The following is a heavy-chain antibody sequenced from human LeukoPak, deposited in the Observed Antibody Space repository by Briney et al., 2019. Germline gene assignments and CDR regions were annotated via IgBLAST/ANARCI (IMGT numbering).Heavy chain of an antibody. J-gene: IGHJ6*03. CDR1: GGSISGYH. CDR3: ARVPRSYYYYYYMDV. CDR2: IYYSGSS. Sequence: SETLSLTCNVSGGSISGYHWSWIRQPPGKGLEWLGYIYYSGSSNYNPSLKSRVTISVDTSKNQFSLKLSSVTAADTAVYYCARVPRSYYYYYYMDVWGKWTTVTVSS. V-gene: IGHV4-59*01.